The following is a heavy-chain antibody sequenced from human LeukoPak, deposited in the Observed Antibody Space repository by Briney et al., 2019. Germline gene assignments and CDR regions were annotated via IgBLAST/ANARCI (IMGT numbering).Heavy chain of an antibody. CDR2: INQDGSVE. D-gene: IGHD6-19*01. V-gene: IGHV3-7*01. Sequence: PGGSLRLSCVASAFSFRTYWMNWVRQAPGKGLEWVANINQDGSVEHYLDSVKGRFTISRDNAKNSLYLQMNSLRADDTAVYYCAVIDSNGWQVGLDYWGQGTQVTVSS. CDR1: AFSFRTYW. CDR3: AVIDSNGWQVGLDY. J-gene: IGHJ4*02.